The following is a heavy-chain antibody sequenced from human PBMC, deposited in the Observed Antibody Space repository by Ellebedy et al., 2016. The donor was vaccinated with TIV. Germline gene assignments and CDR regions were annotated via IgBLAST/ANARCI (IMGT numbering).Heavy chain of an antibody. D-gene: IGHD3-22*01. CDR1: GGSISSYY. CDR2: IYYSGST. J-gene: IGHJ6*02. V-gene: IGHV4-59*01. Sequence: GSLKLSXTVSGGSISSYYWSWIRQPPGKGLEWIGYIYYSGSTNYNPSLKSRVTISVDTSKNQFSLKLSSVTAADTAVYYCAREGRGQHYYDSSGRTYYYYGMDVWGQGTTVTVSS. CDR3: AREGRGQHYYDSSGRTYYYYGMDV.